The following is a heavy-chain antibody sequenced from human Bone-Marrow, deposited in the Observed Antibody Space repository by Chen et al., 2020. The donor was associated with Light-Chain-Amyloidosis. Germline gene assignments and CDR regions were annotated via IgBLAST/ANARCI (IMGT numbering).Heavy chain of an antibody. V-gene: IGHV3-30*02. D-gene: IGHD1-26*01. CDR1: GFTFSSYG. J-gene: IGHJ4*02. CDR3: AKGGSGLVGY. CDR2: IRYDGSNK. Sequence: QVQLVESGGGVVQPGRSLRLSCVASGFTFSSYGIFWVRQAPGKGLEWVAFIRYDGSNKYYADSVKGRFTISRDNSKNTLYLQMNSLRAEDTAVYYCAKGGSGLVGYWGQGTLVTVSS.